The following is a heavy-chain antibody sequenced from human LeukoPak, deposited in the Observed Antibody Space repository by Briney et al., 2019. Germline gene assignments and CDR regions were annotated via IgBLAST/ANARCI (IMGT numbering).Heavy chain of an antibody. J-gene: IGHJ6*03. V-gene: IGHV3-23*01. CDR3: AKGSSDSHYYYYYMDV. Sequence: GGSLRLSCAASGFTFTTFAMSWVRQAPGKGLEWVSHISGSGGSTYYADSVKGRFTISRDNSKNTLYLQMNSLRAEDTAVYYCAKGSSDSHYYYYYMDVWGKGTTVTVSS. D-gene: IGHD2-15*01. CDR2: ISGSGGST. CDR1: GFTFTTFA.